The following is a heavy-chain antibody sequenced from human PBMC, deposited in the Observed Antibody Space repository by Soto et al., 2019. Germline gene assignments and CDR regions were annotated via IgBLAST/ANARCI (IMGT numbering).Heavy chain of an antibody. CDR2: INPGNGNT. J-gene: IGHJ4*02. CDR3: ARGQSVLRDY. CDR1: GYTFTSYA. V-gene: IGHV1-3*01. D-gene: IGHD2-8*02. Sequence: ASVKVSCKASGYTFTSYAMHWVRQAPGQRLEWMGWINPGNGNTKCSQKFQDRVTITRDTSASTAYMELSSLRSEDTAVYYCARGQSVLRDYWGQGTLVTVSS.